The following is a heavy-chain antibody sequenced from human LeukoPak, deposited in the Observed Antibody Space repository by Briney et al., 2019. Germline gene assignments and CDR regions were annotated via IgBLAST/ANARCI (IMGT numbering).Heavy chain of an antibody. V-gene: IGHV3-21*06. Sequence: GGSLSLSCAASGFTFSDYGMNWIRQAPGKGLEWVSSTPGSDNNYIWYADSVKGRFTISRDNAKNLVYLQMKSLRAEDTAMYYCARDRGALQRGDVFDIRGQGTIATVSS. J-gene: IGHJ3*02. D-gene: IGHD5-18*01. CDR1: GFTFSDYG. CDR3: ARDRGALQRGDVFDI. CDR2: TPGSDNNYI.